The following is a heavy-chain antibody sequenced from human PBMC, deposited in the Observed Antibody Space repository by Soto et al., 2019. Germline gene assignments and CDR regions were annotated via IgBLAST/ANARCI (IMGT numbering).Heavy chain of an antibody. CDR1: DFSLSPYW. D-gene: IGHD3-16*01. CDR3: ARDLGGPDY. Sequence: PGGSLRLSCAASDFSLSPYWMHWVRQVPGRGLEWAARLSSDGFGAAYADSVKGRFFISRDIARNTLSLQMNSLRADDTAVYYCARDLGGPDYWGRGTSVTVSS. J-gene: IGHJ4*02. CDR2: LSSDGFGA. V-gene: IGHV3-74*03.